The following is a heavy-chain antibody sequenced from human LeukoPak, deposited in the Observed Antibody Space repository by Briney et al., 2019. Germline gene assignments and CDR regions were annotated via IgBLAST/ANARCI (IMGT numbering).Heavy chain of an antibody. V-gene: IGHV3-7*01. Sequence: GGSLRLSCAASRFSFSSYVMHWVRQAPGKGLEWVANIKQDGSEKYNVDSVKGRFTISRDNAKNSLYLQMNSLRAEDTAVYYCARVGASGSYYYNYWGQGTLVTVSS. J-gene: IGHJ4*02. CDR3: ARVGASGSYYYNY. CDR2: IKQDGSEK. CDR1: RFSFSSYV. D-gene: IGHD1-26*01.